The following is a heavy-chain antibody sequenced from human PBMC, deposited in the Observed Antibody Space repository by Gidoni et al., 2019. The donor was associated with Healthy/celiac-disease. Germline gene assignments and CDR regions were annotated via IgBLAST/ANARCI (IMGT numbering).Heavy chain of an antibody. J-gene: IGHJ4*02. CDR3: ARGGYYDSSGSYYFDY. Sequence: QVQLQQWGAGLLKPWETLSLTCAVYGGSFSGYYWSWIRQPPGKGLEWIGEINHSGSTNYNPSLKSRVTISVDTSKNQFSLKLSSVTAADTAVYYCARGGYYDSSGSYYFDYWGQGTLVTVSS. D-gene: IGHD3-22*01. CDR1: GGSFSGYY. CDR2: INHSGST. V-gene: IGHV4-34*01.